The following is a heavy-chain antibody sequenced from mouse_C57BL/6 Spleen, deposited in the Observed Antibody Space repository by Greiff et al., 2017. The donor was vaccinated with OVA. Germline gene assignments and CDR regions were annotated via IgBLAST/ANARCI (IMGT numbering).Heavy chain of an antibody. J-gene: IGHJ2*01. Sequence: QVQLKQPGAELVKPGASVKMSCKASGYTFTSYWITWVKQRPGQGLEWVGDIYPGSGSTNYNEKFKSKATLTVDTSASTAYMQLSSLTSEDSAVYYCARRYYGGVYYFDYWGQGTTLTVSS. CDR3: ARRYYGGVYYFDY. CDR1: GYTFTSYW. D-gene: IGHD1-1*01. V-gene: IGHV1-55*01. CDR2: IYPGSGST.